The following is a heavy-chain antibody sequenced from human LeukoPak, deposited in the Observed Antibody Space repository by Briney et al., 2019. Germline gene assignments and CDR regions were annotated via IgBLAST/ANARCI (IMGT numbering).Heavy chain of an antibody. CDR2: ISYDGSNK. J-gene: IGHJ4*02. CDR3: AKDGYGDHTVDY. D-gene: IGHD4-17*01. Sequence: GGSLRLSCAAPGFTSGTYWMHWVRQAPGKGLNGVAIISYDGSNKYYTDSVKGRFTISRDNSKNALYLQMNSLRAEDTAVYYCAKDGYGDHTVDYWGQGTLVTVSS. V-gene: IGHV3-30*18. CDR1: GFTSGTYW.